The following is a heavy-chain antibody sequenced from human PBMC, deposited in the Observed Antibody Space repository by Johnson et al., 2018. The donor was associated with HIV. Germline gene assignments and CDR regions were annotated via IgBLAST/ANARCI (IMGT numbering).Heavy chain of an antibody. V-gene: IGHV3-11*04. J-gene: IGHJ3*02. CDR2: ISSRGRTI. D-gene: IGHD3-3*01. Sequence: QMQLVESGGGLVQPGGSLRLSCAASGFTCSDYYMSWIRQAPGKGLEGVSYISSRGRTIYYEDSVKGRFTISRDNTKNSLYLQMNSLRAEDTAVYYCAREEVTIFGVAYDAFDIWGQGTMVTVSS. CDR3: AREEVTIFGVAYDAFDI. CDR1: GFTCSDYY.